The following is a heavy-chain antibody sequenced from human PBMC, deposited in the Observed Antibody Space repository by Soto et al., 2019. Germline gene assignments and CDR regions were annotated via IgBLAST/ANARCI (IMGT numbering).Heavy chain of an antibody. Sequence: SETLSLTCAGSGGSISSSNWWSWVRQPPGKGLEWIGEIHHSGSTNYNPSLKSRVTISVDKSKNQFSLKLSSVTAADTAVYYCAAADALLVANWFDPWGQGTLVTVSS. J-gene: IGHJ5*02. CDR2: IHHSGST. CDR1: GGSISSSNW. CDR3: AAADALLVANWFDP. V-gene: IGHV4-4*02. D-gene: IGHD2-15*01.